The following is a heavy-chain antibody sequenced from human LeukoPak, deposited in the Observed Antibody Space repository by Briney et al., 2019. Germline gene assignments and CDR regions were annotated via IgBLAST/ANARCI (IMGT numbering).Heavy chain of an antibody. V-gene: IGHV3-30*18. J-gene: IGHJ4*02. D-gene: IGHD3-22*01. CDR1: GFTFSSYG. CDR3: AKSSTYYYDSSGYPIDY. CDR2: ISYDGSNK. Sequence: PGRSLRLSCAASGFTFSSYGMHWVRQAPGKGLEWVAVISYDGSNKYYADSVKGRFTISRDNSKNTLYLQMNSLRAEDTAVYYCAKSSTYYYDSSGYPIDYWGQGTLVTVSS.